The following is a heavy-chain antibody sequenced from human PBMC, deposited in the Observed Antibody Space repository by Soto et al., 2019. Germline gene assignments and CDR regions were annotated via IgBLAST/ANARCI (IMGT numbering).Heavy chain of an antibody. CDR1: GFTFSSYS. CDR2: ISSSSSTI. Sequence: EVQLVESGGGLVQPGGSLRLSCAASGFTFSSYSMNWVRQAPGKGLEWVSYISSSSSTIYYADSVKGRFTISRDNAKNSLHLQMNGLRDEDTAVYYCARNGAITGTRNDAFDIWGQGTMVTVSS. J-gene: IGHJ3*02. CDR3: ARNGAITGTRNDAFDI. D-gene: IGHD1-20*01. V-gene: IGHV3-48*02.